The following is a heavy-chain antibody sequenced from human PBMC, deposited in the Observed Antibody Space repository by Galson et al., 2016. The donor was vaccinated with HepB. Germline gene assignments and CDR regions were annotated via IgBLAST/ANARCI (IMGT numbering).Heavy chain of an antibody. CDR1: GFTFSSYG. CDR3: AKEQYTSRWYAEYYFDY. V-gene: IGHV3-30*18. CDR2: ISYDGSNK. Sequence: SLRLSCAASGFTFSSYGMHWVRQAPGTGLEWVAVISYDGSNKYYADSVKGRFTISRDKSKNTLYLQMNSLRAEDTAVYYCAKEQYTSRWYAEYYFDYWGQGTLVTVSS. J-gene: IGHJ4*02. D-gene: IGHD6-13*01.